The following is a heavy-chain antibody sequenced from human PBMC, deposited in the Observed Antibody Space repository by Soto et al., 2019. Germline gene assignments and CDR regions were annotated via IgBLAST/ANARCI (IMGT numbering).Heavy chain of an antibody. V-gene: IGHV3-23*01. D-gene: IGHD6-13*01. J-gene: IGHJ4*02. CDR1: GFTFRSYS. Sequence: EVQLLESGGGLVQPGGSLRISCAASGFTFRSYSMTWVRQAPGKGLEWVSAISGSGGSAYYADSVKGRFTISRDNSKNTLYLQMNSLRAEDTAVYYCAKKDGSWYHPAGDYWGQGTLVTVSP. CDR2: ISGSGGSA. CDR3: AKKDGSWYHPAGDY.